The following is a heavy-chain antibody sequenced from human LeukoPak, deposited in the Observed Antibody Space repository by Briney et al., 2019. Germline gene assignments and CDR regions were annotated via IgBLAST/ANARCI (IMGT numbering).Heavy chain of an antibody. CDR3: AKSDSGSGYYYYMDV. V-gene: IGHV3-30*18. J-gene: IGHJ6*03. CDR1: GFTFRSYG. Sequence: QPGGSLRLSCAGSGFTFRSYGMHWVRQAPGKGLEWVAVISYDGSNKYYADSVKGRFTISRDNSKNTLYLQMNSLRAEDTAVYYCAKSDSGSGYYYYMDVWGKGTTVTVSS. CDR2: ISYDGSNK. D-gene: IGHD3-10*01.